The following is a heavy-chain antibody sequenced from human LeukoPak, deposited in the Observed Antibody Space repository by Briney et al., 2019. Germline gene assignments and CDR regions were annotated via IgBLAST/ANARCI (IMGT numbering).Heavy chain of an antibody. Sequence: PGGSLRLSCAASGFTFSSYGMHWVRQAPGKGLEWVAFIRYDGSNKYYADSVKGRFTISRDNSENTLYLQMNSLRAEDTAVYYCAKSVVTAYYFDYWGQGTLVTVSS. J-gene: IGHJ4*02. CDR2: IRYDGSNK. D-gene: IGHD2-21*02. V-gene: IGHV3-30*02. CDR1: GFTFSSYG. CDR3: AKSVVTAYYFDY.